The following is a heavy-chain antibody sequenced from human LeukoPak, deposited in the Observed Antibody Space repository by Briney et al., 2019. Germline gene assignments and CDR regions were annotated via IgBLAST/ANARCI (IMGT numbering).Heavy chain of an antibody. CDR1: GGTFSSYA. Sequence: ASVKVSCKASGGTFSSYAISWVRQAPGQGLEWMGRIIPIFGTANYAQKFQGRVTITTDESTSTAYMELSSLRSEDTAVYYCARVRLYRITMVRGVSTHFDYWGQGTLVTVSS. D-gene: IGHD3-10*01. J-gene: IGHJ4*02. V-gene: IGHV1-69*05. CDR3: ARVRLYRITMVRGVSTHFDY. CDR2: IIPIFGTA.